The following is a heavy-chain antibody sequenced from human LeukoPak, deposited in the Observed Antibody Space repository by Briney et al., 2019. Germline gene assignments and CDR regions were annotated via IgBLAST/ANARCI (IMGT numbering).Heavy chain of an antibody. J-gene: IGHJ6*04. CDR1: GGSFSGYY. D-gene: IGHD2-15*01. Sequence: SETLSLTCAVYGGSFSGYYWSWIRQPPGKGLEWIGEINRSGSTNYNPSLKSRVTISVDTSKNQFSLKLSSVTAADTAVYYCARSAGRCSGGSCYSLYYYYGMDVWGKGTTVTVSS. CDR2: INRSGST. V-gene: IGHV4-34*01. CDR3: ARSAGRCSGGSCYSLYYYYGMDV.